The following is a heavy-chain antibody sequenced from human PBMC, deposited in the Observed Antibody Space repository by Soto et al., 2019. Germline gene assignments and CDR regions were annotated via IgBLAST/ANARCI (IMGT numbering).Heavy chain of an antibody. CDR2: ISYSGTT. J-gene: IGHJ5*02. CDR1: GDSISSNNNY. Sequence: QVQLQESGPGLVKPSQTLSLTCTVSGDSISSNNNYWSWIRQPPGGGLEWIGFISYSGTTSYSPSLRSRVDISLDPSKNQFSLRLSSVTAADTAVYYCARGRGYSYGLDPWGQGTLVTVSS. V-gene: IGHV4-30-4*01. D-gene: IGHD5-18*01. CDR3: ARGRGYSYGLDP.